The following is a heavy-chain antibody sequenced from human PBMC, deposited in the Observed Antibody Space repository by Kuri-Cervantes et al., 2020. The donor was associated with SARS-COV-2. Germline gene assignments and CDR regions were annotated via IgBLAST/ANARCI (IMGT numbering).Heavy chain of an antibody. V-gene: IGHV1-2*02. D-gene: IGHD5-24*01. CDR2: INPNSGDT. Sequence: ASVKVSCKASGYTFTGYYIHWVRQAPGQGLEWMGWINPNSGDTNYAPKFYGRVTMTRDTSITTAYIELSGLRSDGTAIYYCARDSRRDPPPYNYFMDIWGKGTPVTVSS. CDR3: ARDSRRDPPPYNYFMDI. J-gene: IGHJ6*03. CDR1: GYTFTGYY.